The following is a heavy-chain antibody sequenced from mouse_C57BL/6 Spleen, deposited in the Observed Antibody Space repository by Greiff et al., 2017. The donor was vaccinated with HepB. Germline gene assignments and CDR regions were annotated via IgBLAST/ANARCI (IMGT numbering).Heavy chain of an antibody. CDR2: INPSSGYT. V-gene: IGHV1-4*01. CDR1: GYTFTSYT. J-gene: IGHJ4*01. Sequence: QVQLKQSGAELARPGASVKMSCKASGYTFTSYTMHWVKQRPGQGLEWIGYINPSSGYTKYNQKFKDKATLTADKSSSTAYMQLSSLTSEDSAVYYCARKELFYYTMDYWGQGTSVTVSS. CDR3: ARKELFYYTMDY.